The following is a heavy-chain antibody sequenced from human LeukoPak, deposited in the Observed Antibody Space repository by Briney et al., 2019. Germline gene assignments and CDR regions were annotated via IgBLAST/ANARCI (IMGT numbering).Heavy chain of an antibody. CDR1: GGSFSGYY. D-gene: IGHD2-2*01. Sequence: SETLPLTCAVYGGSFSGYYWSWIRQPPGKGLEWIGEINHSGSTNYNPSLKSRVTISVDTSKNQFSLKLSSVTAADTAVYYCARGRVPAAIPYYYYGMDVWGKGTTVTVSS. CDR3: ARGRVPAAIPYYYYGMDV. V-gene: IGHV4-34*01. J-gene: IGHJ6*04. CDR2: INHSGST.